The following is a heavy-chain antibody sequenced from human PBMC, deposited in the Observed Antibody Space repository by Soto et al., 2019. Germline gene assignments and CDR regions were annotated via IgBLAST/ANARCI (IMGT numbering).Heavy chain of an antibody. J-gene: IGHJ5*01. CDR2: MIPIFGTA. D-gene: IGHD5-18*01. CDR1: GGTFTNYA. Sequence: QVQLVQSGAEVKKPGSSVKVSCKASGGTFTNYAVSWVRQAPGQGLEWMGGMIPIFGTANYAQKFQGRVTIPADESTSTAYMELSNLRSEDTALYYCARVAYTSMTTHWFDCWGQGTLVTVSS. V-gene: IGHV1-69*01. CDR3: ARVAYTSMTTHWFDC.